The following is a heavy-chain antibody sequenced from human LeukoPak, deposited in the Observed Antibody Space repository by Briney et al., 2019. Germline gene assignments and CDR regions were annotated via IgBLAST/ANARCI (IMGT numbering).Heavy chain of an antibody. CDR2: IRGSGFST. J-gene: IGHJ3*02. D-gene: IGHD3-9*01. CDR3: AKAGFYDILTDGLDI. V-gene: IGHV3-23*01. CDR1: GFTFSSYE. Sequence: GGSLRLSCAASGFTFSSYEMNWVRQAPGKGLEWVSGIRGSGFSTDYADSVKGRFTISRDNSKNTLYLQMNSLRVEDTAVYYCAKAGFYDILTDGLDIWGQGTMVIVSS.